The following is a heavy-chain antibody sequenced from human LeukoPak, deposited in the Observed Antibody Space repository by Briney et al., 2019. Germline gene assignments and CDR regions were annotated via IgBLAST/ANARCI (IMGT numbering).Heavy chain of an antibody. CDR3: AREAVVAGTDDASDI. V-gene: IGHV3-7*01. CDR1: GFTFINYW. D-gene: IGHD2-15*01. Sequence: PGGSLRLSCAASGFTFINYWMTWVRQAPGKGLEWVANIKQDGSDKYYVDSVKGRFSISRDNAKNLLYLQMNSLRAEDTAIYYCAREAVVAGTDDASDIWGRGTMVTVSS. CDR2: IKQDGSDK. J-gene: IGHJ3*02.